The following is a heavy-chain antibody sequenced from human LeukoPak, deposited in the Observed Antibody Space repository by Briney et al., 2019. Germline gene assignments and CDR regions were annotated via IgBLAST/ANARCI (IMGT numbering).Heavy chain of an antibody. D-gene: IGHD7-27*01. V-gene: IGHV2-5*02. J-gene: IGHJ4*02. Sequence: ESGPTLVKPTQTLTLTCTFSGFSLSTSGVGVGWIRQPPGKALEWLALIYWDDDKRYSPSLKSRPTITKDTSKNQVVLTMTNMDPVDTATYYCAHRLLWGPHFDYWGQGTLVTVSS. CDR1: GFSLSTSGVG. CDR2: IYWDDDK. CDR3: AHRLLWGPHFDY.